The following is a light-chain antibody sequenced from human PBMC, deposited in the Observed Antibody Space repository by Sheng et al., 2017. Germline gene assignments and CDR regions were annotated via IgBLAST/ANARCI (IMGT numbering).Light chain of an antibody. Sequence: QSVLTQPPSVSGAPGQRVTISCTGSRSNIGGGYDVHWYQLLPGTAPKLLIYSNNNRPSGVPDRFSGSKSGTSASLAITGLQADDEADYYCAAWDDSLRGVVFGGGTKLTVL. CDR3: AAWDDSLRGVV. CDR2: SNN. CDR1: RSNIGGGYD. V-gene: IGLV1-40*01. J-gene: IGLJ3*02.